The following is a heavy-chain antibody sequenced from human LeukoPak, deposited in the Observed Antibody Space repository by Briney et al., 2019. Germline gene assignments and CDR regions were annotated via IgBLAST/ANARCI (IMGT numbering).Heavy chain of an antibody. CDR3: ARGPTVPLGEDYYYYMDV. CDR2: ISGSGGST. J-gene: IGHJ6*03. V-gene: IGHV3-23*01. Sequence: GGSLRLSCAASGFTFSSYAMSWVRQAPGKGLEWVSAISGSGGSTYYADSVKGRFTISRDNSKNTLYLQMNSLRAEDTAVYYCARGPTVPLGEDYYYYMDVWGKGTTVTVSS. CDR1: GFTFSSYA. D-gene: IGHD4-11*01.